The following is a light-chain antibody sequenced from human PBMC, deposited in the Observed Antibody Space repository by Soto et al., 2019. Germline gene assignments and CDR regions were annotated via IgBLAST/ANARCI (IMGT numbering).Light chain of an antibody. CDR3: QQSYSTLGT. V-gene: IGKV1-39*01. J-gene: IGKJ2*01. Sequence: DIQMPRPPPSLSASVGERVTTPCRASQSITSYLNWNQQKPGKPPKLLIYAASSLQSGVPSRFSGSGSGTDFTLTISSLQPEDFATYYCQQSYSTLGTFGQGTKLEIK. CDR2: AAS. CDR1: QSITSY.